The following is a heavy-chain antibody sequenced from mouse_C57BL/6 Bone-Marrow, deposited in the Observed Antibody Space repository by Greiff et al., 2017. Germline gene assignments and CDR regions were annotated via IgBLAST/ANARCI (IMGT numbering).Heavy chain of an antibody. CDR3: TREGTTVGVDY. Sequence: DVQLVESGEGLVKPGGSLKLSCAASGFTFSSYAMSWVRQTPEKRLEWVAYISSGGDYIYYADTVKGRFTISRDNARNTLYLQMSSLKSEDTAMYYCTREGTTVGVDYWGQGTTLTVSS. CDR2: ISSGGDYI. V-gene: IGHV5-9-1*02. J-gene: IGHJ2*01. D-gene: IGHD1-1*01. CDR1: GFTFSSYA.